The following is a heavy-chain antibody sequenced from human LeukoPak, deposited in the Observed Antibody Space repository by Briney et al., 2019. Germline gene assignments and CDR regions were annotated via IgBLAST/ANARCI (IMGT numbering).Heavy chain of an antibody. D-gene: IGHD3-10*02. CDR3: FRDGLFGGIHLFDY. CDR1: GVTLSDHF. V-gene: IGHV3-72*01. Sequence: GGSLRLSCAVSGVTLSDHFMDWVRQAPGKGLEWVGRTRNRARSYTTEYAASVNGRFTISRDDSKNSLCLQMNSLRTEDTAVYYCFRDGLFGGIHLFDYWVQGTLVTVSS. CDR2: TRNRARSYTT. J-gene: IGHJ4*02.